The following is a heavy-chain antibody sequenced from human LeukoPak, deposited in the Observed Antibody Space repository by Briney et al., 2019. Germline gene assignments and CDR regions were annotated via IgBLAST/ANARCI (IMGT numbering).Heavy chain of an antibody. CDR1: GYTFTSYA. CDR3: ASSSSWNLHYFDY. CDR2: INAGNGNT. V-gene: IGHV1-3*01. Sequence: ASVKVSCKASGYTFTSYAMHWVRQAPGQRLEWMGWINAGNGNTKYSQKFQGRVTIARDTSASTAYMELSSLRSEDTAVYYCASSSSWNLHYFDYWGQGTLVTVSS. J-gene: IGHJ4*02. D-gene: IGHD6-13*01.